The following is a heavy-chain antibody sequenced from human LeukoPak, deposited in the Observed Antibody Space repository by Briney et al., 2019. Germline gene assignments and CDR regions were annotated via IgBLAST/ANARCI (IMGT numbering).Heavy chain of an antibody. CDR3: ARGGLLWFGELPLGY. D-gene: IGHD3-10*01. J-gene: IGHJ4*02. Sequence: ASVKVSCKASGYTFTGYYMHWVRQAPGQGLEWMGWINPNSGGTNYAQKFQGRVTMTRDTSISTAYMELSRLRSDDTAVYYCARGGLLWFGELPLGYWGQGTLVTVSS. CDR2: INPNSGGT. V-gene: IGHV1-2*02. CDR1: GYTFTGYY.